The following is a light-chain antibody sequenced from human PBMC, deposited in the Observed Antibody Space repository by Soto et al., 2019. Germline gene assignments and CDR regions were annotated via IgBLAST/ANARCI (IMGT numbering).Light chain of an antibody. CDR1: QSVNSN. CDR2: DAS. Sequence: LVMTQAPATLSVSPGEGATLSCRASQSVNSNLAWYQQTRGQAPRLLMFDASTRATGIPARFSGSGSGTEFTLTISSLQSEDFGIYYCQQYNNWPRTFGQGTKVDIK. CDR3: QQYNNWPRT. J-gene: IGKJ1*01. V-gene: IGKV3-15*01.